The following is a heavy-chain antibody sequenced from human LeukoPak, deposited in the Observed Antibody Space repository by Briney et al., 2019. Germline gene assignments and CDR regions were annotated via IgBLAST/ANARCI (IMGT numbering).Heavy chain of an antibody. CDR2: VGAYNGNT. Sequence: GASVKVSCKASGYTFTSYGISWVRQAPGQGLEWMGWVGAYNGNTNYAQKFQGRVTITTDESTSTAYMELSSLRSEDTAVYYCARGRITMVRGVIIGDAFDIWGQGTMVTVSS. V-gene: IGHV1-18*01. D-gene: IGHD3-10*01. CDR1: GYTFTSYG. J-gene: IGHJ3*02. CDR3: ARGRITMVRGVIIGDAFDI.